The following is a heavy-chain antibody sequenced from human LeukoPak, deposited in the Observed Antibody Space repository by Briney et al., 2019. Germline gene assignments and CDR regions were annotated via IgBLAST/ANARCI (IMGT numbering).Heavy chain of an antibody. Sequence: SETLSLTCSVSGGSSSNYYWSWIRQPPGRGLEWIGYIYYSGSTNSNASLKSRVTIFVDTSKNQFSLKLSSVTAADTAVYYCARDRNNWFDPWGQGTLVTVSS. CDR1: GGSSSNYY. J-gene: IGHJ5*02. CDR2: IYYSGST. V-gene: IGHV4-59*12. CDR3: ARDRNNWFDP.